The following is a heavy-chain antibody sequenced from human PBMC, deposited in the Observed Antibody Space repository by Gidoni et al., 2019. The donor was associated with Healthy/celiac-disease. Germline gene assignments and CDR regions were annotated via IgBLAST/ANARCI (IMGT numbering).Heavy chain of an antibody. Sequence: EVQLVESGGGLVQPGGSLRLSCAASGFTFSSYEMNWFRQAPGKGLEWVSYMSSSGSTIYYADSVKGRFTISRDNAKNSLYLQMNSLRAEDTAVYYCARGAYYDFWSGYYPEYYFDYWGQGTLVTVSS. D-gene: IGHD3-3*01. CDR2: MSSSGSTI. J-gene: IGHJ4*02. V-gene: IGHV3-48*03. CDR3: ARGAYYDFWSGYYPEYYFDY. CDR1: GFTFSSYE.